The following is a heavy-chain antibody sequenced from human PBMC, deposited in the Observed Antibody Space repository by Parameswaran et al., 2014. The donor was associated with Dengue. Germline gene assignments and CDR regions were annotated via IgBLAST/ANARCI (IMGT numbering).Heavy chain of an antibody. J-gene: IGHJ4*02. V-gene: IGHV4-31*02. Sequence: RWIRQPPGKGLEWIGYIYYSGSTYYNPSLKSRVTISVDTSKNQFSLKLSSVTAADTAVYYCARDSNGCSGYENWGQGTLVTVSS. CDR2: IYYSGST. D-gene: IGHD5-12*01. CDR3: ARDSNGCSGYEN.